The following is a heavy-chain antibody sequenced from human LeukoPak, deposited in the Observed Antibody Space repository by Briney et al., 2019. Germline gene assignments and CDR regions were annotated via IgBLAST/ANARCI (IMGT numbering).Heavy chain of an antibody. CDR2: IYYSGST. CDR1: GGSISGSNYY. Sequence: SETLSLTCTVSGGSISGSNYYWGWIRQPPGKGLEWIGTIYYSGSTYYNPSLKSRVTISVDTSKNQFSLNLSSVTAADTAVYYCARRSGGGDYYFDYWGQGTLVTVSS. CDR3: ARRSGGGDYYFDY. J-gene: IGHJ4*02. D-gene: IGHD3-16*01. V-gene: IGHV4-39*07.